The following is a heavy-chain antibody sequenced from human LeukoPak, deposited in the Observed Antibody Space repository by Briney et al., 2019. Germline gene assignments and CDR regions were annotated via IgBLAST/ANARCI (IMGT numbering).Heavy chain of an antibody. CDR2: IYTSGST. D-gene: IGHD6-6*01. V-gene: IGHV4-4*07. J-gene: IGHJ5*02. CDR3: ARDQQYSSSSERNWFDP. Sequence: SETLSLTCTVSGGSISSYYWSWIRQPAGKGLEWIGRIYTSGSTNYNPSLKSRVTMSVDTSKNQFSLKLSSVTAADTAVYYRARDQQYSSSSERNWFDPWGQGTLVTVSS. CDR1: GGSISSYY.